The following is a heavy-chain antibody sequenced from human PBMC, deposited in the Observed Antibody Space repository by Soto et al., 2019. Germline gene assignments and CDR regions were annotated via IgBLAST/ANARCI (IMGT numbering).Heavy chain of an antibody. Sequence: QVQLVQSGAEVKKPGASVKVSCKASGYTFTSYYIHWVRQAPGQGLEWMGIINPTSGGTHYARKFQGRVTMTRDKSTSTVYMELSSLRSEDTAVYYCARGMTTVTSDALDIWGQGTMVTVSS. D-gene: IGHD4-4*01. CDR2: INPTSGGT. V-gene: IGHV1-46*01. CDR1: GYTFTSYY. CDR3: ARGMTTVTSDALDI. J-gene: IGHJ3*02.